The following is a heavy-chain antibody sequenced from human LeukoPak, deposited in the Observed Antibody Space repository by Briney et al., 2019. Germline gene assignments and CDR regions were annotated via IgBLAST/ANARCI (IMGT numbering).Heavy chain of an antibody. CDR1: GFTFSTYA. Sequence: GGSLRLSCAASGFTFSTYAMSWVRQTPGKGLEWVSAISGSGGSTYYADSVKGRFTISRDNSKNTLYLQMNSLRAEDTAPYYCAKDLRHFGDIVVVTADFDYWGQGTLVTVSS. CDR2: ISGSGGST. J-gene: IGHJ4*02. V-gene: IGHV3-23*01. D-gene: IGHD2-21*02. CDR3: AKDLRHFGDIVVVTADFDY.